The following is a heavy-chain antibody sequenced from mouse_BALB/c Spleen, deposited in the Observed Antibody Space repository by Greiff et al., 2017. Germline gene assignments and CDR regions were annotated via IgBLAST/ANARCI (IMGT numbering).Heavy chain of an antibody. D-gene: IGHD3-1*01. V-gene: IGHV3-2*02. CDR1: GYSITSDYA. Sequence: EVQLQESGPGLVKPSQSLSLTCTVTGYSITSDYAWNWIRQFPGNKLEWMGYISYSGSTSYNPSLKSRISITRDTSKNQFFLQLNSVTTEDTATYYCARSGRVYYFDYWGQGTTLTVSS. CDR3: ARSGRVYYFDY. CDR2: ISYSGST. J-gene: IGHJ2*01.